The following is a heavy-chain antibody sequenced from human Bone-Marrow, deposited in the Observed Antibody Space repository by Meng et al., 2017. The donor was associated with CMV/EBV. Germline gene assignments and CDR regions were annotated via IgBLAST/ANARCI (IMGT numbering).Heavy chain of an antibody. CDR1: GYTFTGYY. V-gene: IGHV1-2*02. J-gene: IGHJ6*02. CDR3: ANLGYCSSTSCYRSMDV. Sequence: ASVKVSCKASGYTFTGYYMHWVRQAPGQGLEWMGWINPNSGGTNYAQKFQGRVTMTRDTSISTAYMELSRLRSDDTAVYYCANLGYCSSTSCYRSMDVGGQGTRVTFAS. CDR2: INPNSGGT. D-gene: IGHD2-2*02.